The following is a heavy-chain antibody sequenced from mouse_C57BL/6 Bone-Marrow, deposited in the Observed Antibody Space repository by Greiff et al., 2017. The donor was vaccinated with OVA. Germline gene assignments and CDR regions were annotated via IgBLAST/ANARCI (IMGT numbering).Heavy chain of an antibody. V-gene: IGHV1-42*01. CDR1: GYSFTGYY. CDR2: INPSTGGT. CDR3: ERWGDY. J-gene: IGHJ4*01. Sequence: EVKLVESGPELVKPGASVKISCKASGYSFTGYYMNWVKQSPEKSLEWIGEINPSTGGTTYNQKFKAKATLTVDKSSSTAYMQLKSLTSEDSAVYYCERWGDYWGQGTSVTVSS.